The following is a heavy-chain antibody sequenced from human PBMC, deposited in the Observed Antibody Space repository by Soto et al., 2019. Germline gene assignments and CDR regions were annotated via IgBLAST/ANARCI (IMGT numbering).Heavy chain of an antibody. CDR2: TYYRSKWYN. V-gene: IGHV6-1*01. CDR3: ARDSSSSLGGDFDY. J-gene: IGHJ4*02. Sequence: PSYTLSLICATSGDSVSSNTAASIWFRQCPSRGLEWLGRTYYRSKWYNDYAVSLKSRITINPDTSKNQFSLQLNSVTPEDTAVYYCARDSSSSLGGDFDYWGQGSLVTVSS. CDR1: GDSVSSNTAA. D-gene: IGHD6-6*01.